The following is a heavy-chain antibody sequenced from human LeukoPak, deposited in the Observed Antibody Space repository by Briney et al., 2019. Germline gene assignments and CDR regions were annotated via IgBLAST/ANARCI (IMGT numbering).Heavy chain of an antibody. Sequence: GGSLRLSCVASGFPFSSYWMTWVRQAPGKGLEWVANIKQDGSKKSYVDSVKGRFTISRDNAKNSLYLQMNSLRGEDTAVYYCARDLYSYGSGSYGVWGQGTTVTVSS. D-gene: IGHD3-10*01. J-gene: IGHJ6*02. CDR3: ARDLYSYGSGSYGV. V-gene: IGHV3-7*03. CDR2: IKQDGSKK. CDR1: GFPFSSYW.